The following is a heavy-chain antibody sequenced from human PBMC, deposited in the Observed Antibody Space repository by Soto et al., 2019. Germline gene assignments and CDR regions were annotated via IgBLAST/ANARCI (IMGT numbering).Heavy chain of an antibody. J-gene: IGHJ4*02. Sequence: GGSLRLSCAASGFTFRNYAMSWVRQAPGKGLDWVSGISGSGGSTYYADSVEGRFTISRDNSKNTLYLQVNSLRAEDTALYYCAKDVDVVTTIFASWGQGTLVTVSS. V-gene: IGHV3-23*01. CDR1: GFTFRNYA. CDR3: AKDVDVVTTIFAS. CDR2: ISGSGGST. D-gene: IGHD5-12*01.